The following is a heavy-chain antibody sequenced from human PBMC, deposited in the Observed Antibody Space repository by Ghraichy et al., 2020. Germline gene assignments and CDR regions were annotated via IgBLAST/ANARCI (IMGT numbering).Heavy chain of an antibody. V-gene: IGHV3-53*01. CDR2: IYSGGST. D-gene: IGHD2-2*01. CDR1: EFTVSSNY. J-gene: IGHJ3*02. Sequence: GGSLRLSCAASEFTVSSNYMSWVRQAPGKGLEWVSVIYSGGSTYYADSVKGRFTISRDNSKNTLYLQMNSLRAEDTAVYYCARDFPPAAIAGKTGGAFDIWGQGTMVTVSS. CDR3: ARDFPPAAIAGKTGGAFDI.